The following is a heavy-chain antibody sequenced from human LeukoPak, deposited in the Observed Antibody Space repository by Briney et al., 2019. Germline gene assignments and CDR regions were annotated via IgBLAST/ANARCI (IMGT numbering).Heavy chain of an antibody. Sequence: RPGGSLRLSCAASGFTFDDYAMHWVRQAPGKGLEWVSGISWNSGSIGYADSVKGRFTISRDNAKNSLYLQMNSLRAEDTALYYCAKSHSGPGGSSGYYHTTLDYWGQGTLVTVSS. V-gene: IGHV3-9*01. J-gene: IGHJ4*02. CDR2: ISWNSGSI. CDR1: GFTFDDYA. CDR3: AKSHSGPGGSSGYYHTTLDY. D-gene: IGHD3-22*01.